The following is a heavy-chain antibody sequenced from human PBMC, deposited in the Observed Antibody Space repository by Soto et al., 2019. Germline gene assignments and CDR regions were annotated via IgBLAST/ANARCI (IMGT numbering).Heavy chain of an antibody. CDR2: IYHGGTT. V-gene: IGHV4-38-2*01. CDR1: GECIDRAAY. J-gene: IGHJ3*02. CDR3: ATTADI. Sequence: TLALTSAVSGECIDRAAYSYAIRQSPGKGLEWIGSIYHGGTTYYNPSLKSRVTISVDTSKNQFSLKLSSVTAADSAVFYYATTADI.